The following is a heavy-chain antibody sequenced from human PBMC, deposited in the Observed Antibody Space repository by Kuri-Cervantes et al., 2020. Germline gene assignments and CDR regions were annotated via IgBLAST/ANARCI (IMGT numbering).Heavy chain of an antibody. Sequence: GSLRLSCTVSGGSVSNGIYYWSWIRQPPGKGLEWIGYIYYSGSTNYNPSLKSRVTMSVDTSKNQFSLKLSSVTAADTAVYYCARQGYSSSWYRDYWGQGTLVTVSS. J-gene: IGHJ4*02. V-gene: IGHV4-61*01. CDR3: ARQGYSSSWYRDY. CDR1: GGSVSNGIYY. CDR2: IYYSGST. D-gene: IGHD6-13*01.